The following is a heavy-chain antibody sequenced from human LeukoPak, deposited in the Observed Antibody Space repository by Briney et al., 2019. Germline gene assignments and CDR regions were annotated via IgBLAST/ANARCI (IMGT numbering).Heavy chain of an antibody. CDR3: AKWARIRLAEYFQH. V-gene: IGHV3-48*04. D-gene: IGHD1-26*01. Sequence: GGSLRLSCAASGFTFSSYSMNWVRQAPGKGLEWVSYISSSSSTIYYADSVKGRFTISRDNAKNSLYLQMNSLRAEDTAVYYCAKWARIRLAEYFQHWGQGTLVTVSS. J-gene: IGHJ1*01. CDR1: GFTFSSYS. CDR2: ISSSSSTI.